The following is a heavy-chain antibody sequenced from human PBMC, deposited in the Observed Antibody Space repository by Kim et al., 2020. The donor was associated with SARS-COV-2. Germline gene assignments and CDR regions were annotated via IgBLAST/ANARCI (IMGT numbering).Heavy chain of an antibody. CDR2: ISSSSSTI. D-gene: IGHD3-9*01. CDR1: GFTFSSYS. V-gene: IGHV3-48*04. Sequence: GGSLRLSCAASGFTFSSYSMNWVRQAPGKGLEWVSYISSSSSTIYYADSVKGRFTISRDNAKNSLYLQMNSLRAEDTAVYYCARDGYDILTGLGFYYFDYWGQGTLVTVSS. J-gene: IGHJ4*02. CDR3: ARDGYDILTGLGFYYFDY.